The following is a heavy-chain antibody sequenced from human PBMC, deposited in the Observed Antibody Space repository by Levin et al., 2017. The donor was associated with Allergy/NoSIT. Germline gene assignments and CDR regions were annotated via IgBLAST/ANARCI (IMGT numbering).Heavy chain of an antibody. CDR3: ATVDYPLRHDAFDI. Sequence: VASVKVSCKVSGYTLTELSMHWVRQAPGKGLEWMGGFDPEDGETIYAQKFQGRVTMTEDTSTDTAYMELSSLRSEDTAVYYCATVDYPLRHDAFDIWGQGTMVTVSS. V-gene: IGHV1-24*01. CDR2: FDPEDGET. CDR1: GYTLTELS. J-gene: IGHJ3*02. D-gene: IGHD4-11*01.